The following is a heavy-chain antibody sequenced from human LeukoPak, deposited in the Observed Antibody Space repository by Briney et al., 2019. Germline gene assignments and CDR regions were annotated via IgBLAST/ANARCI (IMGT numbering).Heavy chain of an antibody. V-gene: IGHV4-30-2*01. CDR1: GGSLSSGGYS. J-gene: IGHJ5*02. CDR2: IYHSGST. CDR3: ARTTWIQLWFRFDP. Sequence: SQTLSLTCAVSGGSLSSGGYSWSWIRQPPGKGLEWIGYIYHSGSTYYNPSLKSRVTISVDRSKNQFSLKLSSVTAADTAVYYCARTTWIQLWFRFDPWGQGTLVTVSS. D-gene: IGHD5-18*01.